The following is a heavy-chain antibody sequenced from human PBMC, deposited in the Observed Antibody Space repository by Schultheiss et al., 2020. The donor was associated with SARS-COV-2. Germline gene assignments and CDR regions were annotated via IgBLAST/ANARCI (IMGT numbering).Heavy chain of an antibody. D-gene: IGHD3-22*01. V-gene: IGHV4-31*03. J-gene: IGHJ6*02. CDR3: ARDYYDSSGYYFYGMDV. CDR2: IYYSGST. Sequence: SETLSLTCTVSGDSISSGDYYWSWIRQHPGKGLEWIGYIYYSGSTYYNPSLKSRVTISVDTSKNQFSLKLSSVTAADTAVYYCARDYYDSSGYYFYGMDVWGQGTTVTVSS. CDR1: GDSISSGDYY.